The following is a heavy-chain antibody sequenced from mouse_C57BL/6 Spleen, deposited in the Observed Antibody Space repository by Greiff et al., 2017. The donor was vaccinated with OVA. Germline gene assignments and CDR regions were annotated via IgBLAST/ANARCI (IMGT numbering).Heavy chain of an antibody. J-gene: IGHJ1*03. D-gene: IGHD1-2*01. V-gene: IGHV1-50*01. CDR2: IDPSDSYT. Sequence: QVQLQQPGAELVKPGTSVKLSCKASGYTFTSYWMQWVKQRPGQGLEWIGEIDPSDSYTNYNQKFKGKATLTVDTSSSTAYMQLSSLTSEDSAVYYCARSPLLRYFDVWGTGTTVTVSS. CDR1: GYTFTSYW. CDR3: ARSPLLRYFDV.